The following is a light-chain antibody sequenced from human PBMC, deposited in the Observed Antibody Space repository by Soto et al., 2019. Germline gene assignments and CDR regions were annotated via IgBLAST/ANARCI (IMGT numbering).Light chain of an antibody. CDR2: GTF. CDR1: QDIKTY. J-gene: IGKJ3*01. V-gene: IGKV1-9*01. CDR3: QHLNNYPPFT. Sequence: IQLTQSPSSLSASVGDRVSITCRASQDIKTYLAWYQQKQGKAPKLLISGTFTLQSGVPSRFNGSGSGTDFTLTTSRLQPEDFATYYCQHLNNYPPFTFGPGPKVDLE.